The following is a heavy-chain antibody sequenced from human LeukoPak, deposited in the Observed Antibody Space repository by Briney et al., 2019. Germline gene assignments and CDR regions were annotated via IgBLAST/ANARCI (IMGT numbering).Heavy chain of an antibody. Sequence: GGSLRLSCAAPGFTFRNYGMHWVRQAPGKGLEWVAVVSADGGTLYYADSVKGRFSISRDNSKNTLYFQMNSLRAEDTAVYYCARVGYSGYDSPYYFDYWGQGTLVTVSS. CDR2: VSADGGTL. J-gene: IGHJ4*02. V-gene: IGHV3-30*03. D-gene: IGHD5-12*01. CDR3: ARVGYSGYDSPYYFDY. CDR1: GFTFRNYG.